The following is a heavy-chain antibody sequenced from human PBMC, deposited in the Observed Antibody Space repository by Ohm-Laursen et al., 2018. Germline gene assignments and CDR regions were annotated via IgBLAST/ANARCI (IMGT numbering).Heavy chain of an antibody. CDR3: AREPYDFWSGYLYFDL. CDR1: GFIFGSYA. V-gene: IGHV3-23*01. CDR2: VSGGGTNT. D-gene: IGHD3-3*01. J-gene: IGHJ2*01. Sequence: SLRLSCTASGFIFGSYAMSWVRQAPGKGLEWVSTVSGGGTNTYYADSLKGRFTISRDNSKNTLYLQMNSLRAEDTAVYYCAREPYDFWSGYLYFDLWGRGTLVTVSS.